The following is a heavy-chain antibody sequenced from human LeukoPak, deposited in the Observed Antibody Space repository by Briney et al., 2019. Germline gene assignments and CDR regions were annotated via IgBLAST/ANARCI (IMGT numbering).Heavy chain of an antibody. CDR1: CGSITGFY. CDR2: IYSSGST. D-gene: IGHD3-9*01. CDR3: ARSPALTGYLGGPYYFNY. V-gene: IGHV4-59*01. Sequence: SETLSLSCTVSCGSITGFYWSWIRQPPGKGLEWIGYIYSSGSTNYNPSLKSRVTISIDTSKNQFSLNLSSVTAADTAVYYCARSPALTGYLGGPYYFNYWGQGALVTVSS. J-gene: IGHJ4*02.